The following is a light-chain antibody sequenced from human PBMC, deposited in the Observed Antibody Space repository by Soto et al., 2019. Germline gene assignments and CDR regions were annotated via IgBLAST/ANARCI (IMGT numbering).Light chain of an antibody. CDR3: GTWDSSLGAVV. Sequence: QSALTQPPSASGSPGQSVTISCTGTSSDVGGYNYVSWYQQHPGKAPKLMIYEVSNRPSGVSNRFSGSKSGNTASLTISGLQAGDEADYYCGTWDSSLGAVVFGGGTKLTVL. J-gene: IGLJ2*01. CDR1: SSDVGGYNY. V-gene: IGLV2-14*01. CDR2: EVS.